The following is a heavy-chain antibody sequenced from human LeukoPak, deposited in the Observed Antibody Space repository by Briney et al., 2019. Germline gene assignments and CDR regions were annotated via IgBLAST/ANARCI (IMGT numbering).Heavy chain of an antibody. V-gene: IGHV1-18*01. CDR2: ISAYNGNT. CDR3: ARSTAAATETDAGAFDI. D-gene: IGHD6-13*01. CDR1: GYTFTSYG. Sequence: GASVKVSCKASGYTFTSYGISWVRQAPGQGLEWMGWISAYNGNTNYAQKLQGRVTMTTDTSTSTAYMELRSLRSDDTAVYYCARSTAAATETDAGAFDIWGQGTMVTVSS. J-gene: IGHJ3*02.